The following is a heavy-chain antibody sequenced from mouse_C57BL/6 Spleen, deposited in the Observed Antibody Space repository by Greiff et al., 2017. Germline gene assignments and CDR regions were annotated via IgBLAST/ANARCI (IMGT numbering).Heavy chain of an antibody. J-gene: IGHJ2*01. CDR2: INYDGSST. CDR3: ARAEIYGRFVH. D-gene: IGHD1-2*01. CDR1: GFTFSDYY. V-gene: IGHV5-16*02. Sequence: EVQLLASEAGLVQPGSSMTLSCTASGFTFSDYYMAWVRQVPEKGLEWVANINYDGSSTYYLDSLKSRFIISRDNSKNILYLRRLRLKSADVAMYDSARAEIYGRFVHGGQGTILTVSS.